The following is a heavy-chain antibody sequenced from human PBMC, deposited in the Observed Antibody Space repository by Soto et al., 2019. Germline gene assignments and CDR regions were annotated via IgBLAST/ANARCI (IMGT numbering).Heavy chain of an antibody. CDR1: GFTFSNAW. CDR2: IKSKTDGGTT. V-gene: IGHV3-15*01. J-gene: IGHJ5*02. Sequence: GGSLRLSCAASGFTFSNAWMSWVRQAPGKGLEWVGRIKSKTDGGTTDYAAPVKGRFTISRDDSKNTLYLQMNSLKTEDTAVYYCTTDPSSVPRRKGWFDPWGQGTLVTVSS. CDR3: TTDPSSVPRRKGWFDP.